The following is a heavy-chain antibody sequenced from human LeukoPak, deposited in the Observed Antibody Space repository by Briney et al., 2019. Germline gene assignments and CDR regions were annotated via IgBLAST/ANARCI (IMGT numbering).Heavy chain of an antibody. Sequence: ASVKVSCKASGGTFSSYAISWVRQAPGQGLEWMGRIIPILGIANYAQKFQGRVTMTEDTSTDTAYMELSSLRSEDTAVYYCATPGGDSSGYYYQFQHWGQGTLVTVSS. CDR3: ATPGGDSSGYYYQFQH. V-gene: IGHV1-69*04. D-gene: IGHD3-22*01. CDR1: GGTFSSYA. J-gene: IGHJ1*01. CDR2: IIPILGIA.